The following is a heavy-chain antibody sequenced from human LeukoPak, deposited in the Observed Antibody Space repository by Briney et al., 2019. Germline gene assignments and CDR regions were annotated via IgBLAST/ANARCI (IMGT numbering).Heavy chain of an antibody. CDR1: EFTFSTYG. V-gene: IGHV3-30*18. CDR2: ISYDGSNK. J-gene: IGHJ4*02. D-gene: IGHD3-10*01. Sequence: GGSLRLSCAASEFTFSTYGMYWVRQAPGKGLEWVAVISYDGSNKYYAESVKGRLTISRDNSKNTLYVQMNSLRAEDTAVCYCAKDGSGTYYRDRCLLRLLGPGNPGHRLLITGIGVYFDHWGQGTLVTVSS. CDR3: AKDGSGTYYRDRCLLRLLGPGNPGHRLLITGIGVYFDH.